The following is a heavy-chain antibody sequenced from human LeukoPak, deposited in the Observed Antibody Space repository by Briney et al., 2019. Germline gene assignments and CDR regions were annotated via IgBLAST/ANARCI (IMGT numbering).Heavy chain of an antibody. Sequence: SETLSLTCTVFGDSVSSSNYYWAWFRQPPGKGLDWIGSLYYDGRTYYSPSLESRVTVSVDTSKNQFALKLTSVTAADTAVYYCARRRGKWVVNWFDPWGPGTLVTVSS. V-gene: IGHV4-39*01. CDR1: GDSVSSSNYY. CDR3: ARRRGKWVVNWFDP. J-gene: IGHJ5*02. D-gene: IGHD1-26*01. CDR2: LYYDGRT.